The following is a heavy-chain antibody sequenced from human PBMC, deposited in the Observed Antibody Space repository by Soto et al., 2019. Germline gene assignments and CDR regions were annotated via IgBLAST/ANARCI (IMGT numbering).Heavy chain of an antibody. CDR1: GGSISSDYS. CDR2: IYHNEST. V-gene: IGHV4-30-2*01. Sequence: QLQLRESGSGLVKPSQTLSLICDVSGGSISSDYSWSWIRQPPGKGLEWIGSIYHNESTYYNSSLKSRVTRAVDRSKNQLSLKLSSVTATDTAVYYCARVRTVAKGGFDHWGQGILVTVSS. J-gene: IGHJ4*02. D-gene: IGHD1-1*01. CDR3: ARVRTVAKGGFDH.